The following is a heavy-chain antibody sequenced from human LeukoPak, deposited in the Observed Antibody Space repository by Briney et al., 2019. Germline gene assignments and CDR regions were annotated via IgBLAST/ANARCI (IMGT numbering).Heavy chain of an antibody. CDR3: ARARNWGGDY. V-gene: IGHV3-11*01. CDR2: ISSSGSTI. CDR1: GVTGRDDY. D-gene: IGHD7-27*01. J-gene: IGHJ4*02. Sequence: GRSLRLSCAASGVTGRDDYMSWIRQAPGKGLEWVSYISSSGSTIDYADSVKGRFTISRDNAKNSVFLQMNSLKAEDTAVYYCARARNWGGDYWGQGTLVTVSS.